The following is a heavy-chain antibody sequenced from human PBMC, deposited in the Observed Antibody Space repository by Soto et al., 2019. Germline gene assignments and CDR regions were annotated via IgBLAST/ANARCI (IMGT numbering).Heavy chain of an antibody. J-gene: IGHJ6*02. Sequence: SDTLSLTGTVGGGFITSSQWSWSLHPGGKGLVWSGRTYTRRSTTHNPSHTSRVTMSVDPSKNQFALRLTSVTAADTAVYFCARDRRYCSSTSCWGYYYSYGMDVWGQGTTVTVSS. CDR2: TYTRRST. V-gene: IGHV4-4*07. CDR3: ARDRRYCSSTSCWGYYYSYGMDV. CDR1: GGFITSSQ. D-gene: IGHD2-2*01.